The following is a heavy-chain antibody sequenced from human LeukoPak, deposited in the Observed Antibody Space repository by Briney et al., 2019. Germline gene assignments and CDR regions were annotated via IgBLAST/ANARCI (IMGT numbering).Heavy chain of an antibody. D-gene: IGHD3-22*01. CDR2: TNPSGGST. CDR3: ARGALYYYDSSGYYGY. CDR1: GGTFTSYY. Sequence: GSSVKVSCKASGGTFTSYYMHWVRQAPGQGLEWMGITNPSGGSTSYAQKFQGRVTMTRDTSTSTVYMELSSLRSEDTAVYYCARGALYYYDSSGYYGYWGQGTLVTVSS. V-gene: IGHV1-46*01. J-gene: IGHJ4*02.